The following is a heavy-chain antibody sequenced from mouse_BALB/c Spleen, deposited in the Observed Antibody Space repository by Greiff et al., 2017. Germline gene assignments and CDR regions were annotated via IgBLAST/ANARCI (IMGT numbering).Heavy chain of an antibody. D-gene: IGHD2-3*01. J-gene: IGHJ4*01. Sequence: EVQLQQSGGGLVQPGGSLKLSCAASGFDFSRYWMSWVRQAPGKGLEWIGEINPDSSTINYTPSLKDKFIISRDNAKNTLYLQMSKVRSEDTALYYCARRRDGYYAMDYWGQGTSVTVSS. CDR3: ARRRDGYYAMDY. CDR1: GFDFSRYW. CDR2: INPDSSTI. V-gene: IGHV4-1*02.